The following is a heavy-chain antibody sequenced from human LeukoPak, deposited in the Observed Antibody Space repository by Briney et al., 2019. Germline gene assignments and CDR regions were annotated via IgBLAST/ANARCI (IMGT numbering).Heavy chain of an antibody. J-gene: IGHJ4*02. Sequence: ASVKVSCKASAYTFTGYYMHWVRQAPGQGLEWMGIINPSGGSTSYAQKFQGRVTMTRDTSTSTVYMELSSLRSEDTAVYYCARVSYDPVPKFDYWGQGTLVTVSS. CDR3: ARVSYDPVPKFDY. D-gene: IGHD3-3*01. CDR1: AYTFTGYY. CDR2: INPSGGST. V-gene: IGHV1-46*01.